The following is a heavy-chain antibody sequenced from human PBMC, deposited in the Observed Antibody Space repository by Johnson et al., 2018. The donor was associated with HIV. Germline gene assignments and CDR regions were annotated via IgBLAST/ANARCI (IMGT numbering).Heavy chain of an antibody. CDR1: GFTVSTNY. D-gene: IGHD6-13*01. V-gene: IGHV3-23*04. CDR2: SWNSGSS. CDR3: AKEGWQQLAQGAFDI. J-gene: IGHJ3*02. Sequence: EVQLVESGGGLVQPGGSLRLSCAASGFTVSTNYMSWIRQAPGKGLEWVSGISWNSGSSYYADSVKGRFTISRDNSKDTLYLEMNSLRVEDTAVYYCAKEGWQQLAQGAFDIWGQGTMVTVSS.